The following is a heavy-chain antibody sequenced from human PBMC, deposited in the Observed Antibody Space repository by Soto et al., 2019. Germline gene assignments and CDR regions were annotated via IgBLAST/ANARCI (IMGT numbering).Heavy chain of an antibody. CDR1: GYTFTSYG. D-gene: IGHD5-18*01. J-gene: IGHJ4*02. CDR3: ARGVDTAMFFDY. V-gene: IGHV1-18*04. CDR2: ISAYNGNT. Sequence: ASVKVSCKASGYTFTSYGISWVRQAPGQGLEWMGWISAYNGNTNYAQKLQGGVTMTTDTSTSTAYMQLRSLRSDDTAVYYCARGVDTAMFFDYWGQGTLVTVSS.